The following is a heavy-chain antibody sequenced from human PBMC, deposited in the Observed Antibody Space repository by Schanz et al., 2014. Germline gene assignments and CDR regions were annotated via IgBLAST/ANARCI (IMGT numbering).Heavy chain of an antibody. D-gene: IGHD2-15*01. Sequence: QVQLVESGGGVVQPGRSLRLSCAAYGFTLSSYGMHWVRQAPGKGLEWVAAMSYDGSIKYYGDSVKGRFTISRDNSKNTLYLHMNTLRSEDTAVYYCARDRGYCSGGSCLTFDYWGQGTLVTVSS. CDR2: MSYDGSIK. CDR1: GFTLSSYG. CDR3: ARDRGYCSGGSCLTFDY. J-gene: IGHJ4*02. V-gene: IGHV3-30*03.